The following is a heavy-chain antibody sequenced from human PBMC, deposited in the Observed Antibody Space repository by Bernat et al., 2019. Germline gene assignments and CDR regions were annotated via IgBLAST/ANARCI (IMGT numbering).Heavy chain of an antibody. J-gene: IGHJ6*03. D-gene: IGHD3-9*01. CDR2: IYYSGSI. V-gene: IGHV4-39*01. Sequence: QLQLQESGPGLVKPSETLSLTCTVSGGSISSSSYYWGWIRQPPGKGLAWIGSIYYSGSIYYNPSLKSRVTISVDTSKNQFSLKLSSVTAADTAVYYCARRSLAGDSDWLSSRAYYYYMDVWGKGTTVTVSS. CDR1: GGSISSSSYY. CDR3: ARRSLAGDSDWLSSRAYYYYMDV.